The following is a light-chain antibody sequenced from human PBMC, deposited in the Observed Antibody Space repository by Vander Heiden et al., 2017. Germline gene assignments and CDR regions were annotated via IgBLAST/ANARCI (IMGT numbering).Light chain of an antibody. J-gene: IGKJ1*01. V-gene: IGKV3-15*01. CDR1: QSVSSN. Sequence: EIVMTQSLATLSLSPGERATLSCRASQSVSSNLAWYQQKPGQAPRLLIYGASTRATGIPARFSGSGSGTEFTLTISSLQSEDFAVYYCQQYNNWLTWTFGQGTKVEIK. CDR2: GAS. CDR3: QQYNNWLTWT.